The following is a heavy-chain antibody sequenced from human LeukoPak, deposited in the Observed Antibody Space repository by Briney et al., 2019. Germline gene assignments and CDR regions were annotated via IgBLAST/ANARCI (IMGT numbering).Heavy chain of an antibody. Sequence: GESLKISCKGSGYSFTCYWIGWVRQMPGKGLECMGIIYPGDSDTRYSPSFQGQVTISADKSISTAYLQWSSLKASDTAMYYCARQMTTVTGRDAFDIWGQGTMVTVSS. J-gene: IGHJ3*02. CDR3: ARQMTTVTGRDAFDI. D-gene: IGHD4-17*01. CDR2: IYPGDSDT. V-gene: IGHV5-51*01. CDR1: GYSFTCYW.